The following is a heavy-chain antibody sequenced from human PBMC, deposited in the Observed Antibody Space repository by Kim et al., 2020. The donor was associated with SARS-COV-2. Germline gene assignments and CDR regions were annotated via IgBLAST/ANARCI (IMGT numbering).Heavy chain of an antibody. CDR2: INPNGGST. D-gene: IGHD1-1*01. CDR1: GYTFTSYY. Sequence: ASVKVSCKASGYTFTSYYIHWVRQAPGQGLEWMGIINPNGGSTRYAQKFQGRVTMTRETSTNPIYMELSSLRSEDTAVDYCVRGFGTMRYFDYWGQGTLV. CDR3: VRGFGTMRYFDY. V-gene: IGHV1-46*01. J-gene: IGHJ4*02.